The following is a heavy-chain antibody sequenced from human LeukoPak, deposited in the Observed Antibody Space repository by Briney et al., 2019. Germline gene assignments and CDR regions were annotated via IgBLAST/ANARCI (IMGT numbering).Heavy chain of an antibody. CDR3: ARVGPEKSYYYDSSGYGALNFDY. D-gene: IGHD3-22*01. V-gene: IGHV4-34*01. CDR2: INHSGST. J-gene: IGHJ4*02. Sequence: SETLSLTCAVYGGSFSGYYWSWIRQPPGKGLEWIGEINHSGSTNYNPSLKSRVTISVDTSKNQFSLKLSSVTAADTAVYYCARVGPEKSYYYDSSGYGALNFDYWGQGTLVTVSS. CDR1: GGSFSGYY.